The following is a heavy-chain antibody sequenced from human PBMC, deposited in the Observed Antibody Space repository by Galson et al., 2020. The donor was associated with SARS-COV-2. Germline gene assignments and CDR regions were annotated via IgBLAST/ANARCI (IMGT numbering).Heavy chain of an antibody. CDR1: GRSISSYY. D-gene: IGHD5-12*01. CDR2: IFYSGST. CDR3: ARASGYSGYIYAFDI. V-gene: IGHV4-59*01. J-gene: IGHJ3*02. Sequence: ASETLYLTCTVSGRSISSYYWSWIRQPPGKGLEWIGYIFYSGSTNYNPSLKSRVTISVDTSKNQFSLKLSSVTAADTAVYYCARASGYSGYIYAFDIWGQGTMVTVSS.